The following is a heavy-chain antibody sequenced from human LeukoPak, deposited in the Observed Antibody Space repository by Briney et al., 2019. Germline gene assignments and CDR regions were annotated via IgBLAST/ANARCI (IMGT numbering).Heavy chain of an antibody. CDR1: GNSFTTHW. CDR2: IYVGDSDT. Sequence: GESLKISCKGSGNSFTTHWIGWVRQQPGKGLEWMGIIYVGDSDTRYSPAFQGQVTISADKSISTAYLQWSSLKASDTAMHYCARLASVSWGIYPRYMDVWGKGTTVTVSS. D-gene: IGHD3-16*01. CDR3: ARLASVSWGIYPRYMDV. V-gene: IGHV5-51*01. J-gene: IGHJ6*03.